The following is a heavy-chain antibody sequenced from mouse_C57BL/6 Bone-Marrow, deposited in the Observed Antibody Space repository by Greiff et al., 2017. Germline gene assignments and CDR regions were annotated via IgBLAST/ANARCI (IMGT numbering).Heavy chain of an antibody. CDR1: GYTFTTYP. CDR3: ARKRLGLGFAY. CDR2: FHPYNDDT. J-gene: IGHJ3*01. V-gene: IGHV1-47*01. D-gene: IGHD4-1*01. Sequence: ESGAELVKPGASVKMSCKASGYTFTTYPIEWLKQNHGKSLEWIGNFHPYNDDTKYNEKFKGKATLTVEKSSSTVYLELSRLTSDGSAVXYGARKRLGLGFAYGGQGTLVTVSA.